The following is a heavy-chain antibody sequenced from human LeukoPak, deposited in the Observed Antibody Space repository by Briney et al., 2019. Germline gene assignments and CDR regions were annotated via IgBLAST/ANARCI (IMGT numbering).Heavy chain of an antibody. V-gene: IGHV3-20*04. D-gene: IGHD2-21*01. CDR3: ARGIGLRLYYYMDV. Sequence: PGGSLRLSCAASGFTFDDYGMSWVRQAPGKGLEWVSGINWNGGSTGYADSVRGRFTISRDNAKNSLYLQMNSLRAEDTALYYCARGIGLRLYYYMDVWGKGTTVTVSS. CDR1: GFTFDDYG. J-gene: IGHJ6*03. CDR2: INWNGGST.